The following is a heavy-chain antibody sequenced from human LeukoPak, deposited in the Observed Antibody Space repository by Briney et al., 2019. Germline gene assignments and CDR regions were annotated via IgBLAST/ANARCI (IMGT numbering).Heavy chain of an antibody. D-gene: IGHD1-7*01. Sequence: PGGSLRLSCAASGFSFSNYWMRWVRQAPGKGLEWVATIKGDGNKKDYVDSVRGRVTVSIDNAKKSLYLQMSSLRVEDTAIYYCESTTGPWGQGTLVTVSS. J-gene: IGHJ5*02. CDR3: ESTTGP. CDR1: GFSFSNYW. CDR2: IKGDGNKK. V-gene: IGHV3-7*01.